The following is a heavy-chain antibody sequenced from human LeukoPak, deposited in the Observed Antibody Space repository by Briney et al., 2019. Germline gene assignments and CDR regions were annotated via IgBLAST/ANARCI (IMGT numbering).Heavy chain of an antibody. CDR3: ARDGHRRYYYESSDYRFDY. Sequence: ASVKVSCKASGYSFTSHYMHWVRQAPGQGLEWMGLINPRGTATRYAESFQGRLTLTRDLSTSTAYMELRSLRSDDTAVYYCARDGHRRYYYESSDYRFDYWGQGTLVTVSS. D-gene: IGHD3-22*01. CDR2: INPRGTAT. V-gene: IGHV1-46*01. CDR1: GYSFTSHY. J-gene: IGHJ4*02.